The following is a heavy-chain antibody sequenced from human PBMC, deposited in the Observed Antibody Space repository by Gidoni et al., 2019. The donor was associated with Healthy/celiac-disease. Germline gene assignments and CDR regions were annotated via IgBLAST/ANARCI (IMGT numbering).Heavy chain of an antibody. CDR2: INPNSGGT. CDR3: ASHTYYDILTGYHKGLYYYGMDV. J-gene: IGHJ6*02. V-gene: IGHV1-2*02. CDR1: GYTFTGYY. D-gene: IGHD3-9*01. Sequence: QVQLVQSGAEVKKPGASVKVSCKASGYTFTGYYMHWVRQAPGQGLEWMGWINPNSGGTNYAQKFQGRVTMTRDTSISTAYMELSRLRSDDTAVYYCASHTYYDILTGYHKGLYYYGMDVWGQGTTVTVSS.